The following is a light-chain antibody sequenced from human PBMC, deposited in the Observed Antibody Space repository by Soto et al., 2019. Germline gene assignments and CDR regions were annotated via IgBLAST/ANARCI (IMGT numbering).Light chain of an antibody. CDR2: DVG. V-gene: IGLV2-14*03. Sequence: SALTQPASGSGSPGQSITISCTGTNSDVGAYSYVSWYQQYPGKAPKLLIYDVGARPSGISDRFSGSKSGNTASLTISGLQAEDEADYYCSSYTAFTTYVFGSGTKVTVL. CDR1: NSDVGAYSY. CDR3: SSYTAFTTYV. J-gene: IGLJ1*01.